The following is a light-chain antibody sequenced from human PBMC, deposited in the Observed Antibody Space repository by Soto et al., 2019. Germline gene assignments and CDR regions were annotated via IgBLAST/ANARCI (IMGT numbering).Light chain of an antibody. CDR3: AAWDDSLNGRV. CDR1: SSNIGSNY. V-gene: IGLV1-44*01. Sequence: QPVLTQPPSASGTPGQRVTISCSGSSSNIGSNYVYWYQQLPGTAPKLLIYYDNLRPSGVPDRISGSKSGTSASLAISGLQSDDEADYYCAAWDDSLNGRVFGTGTKVTVL. CDR2: YDN. J-gene: IGLJ1*01.